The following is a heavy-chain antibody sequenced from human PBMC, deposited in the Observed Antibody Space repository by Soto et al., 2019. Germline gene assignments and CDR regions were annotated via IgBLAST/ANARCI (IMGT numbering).Heavy chain of an antibody. Sequence: ASVKVSCKASGYTFTSYAMHWVRQAPGQRLEWMGWINAGNGNTKYSQKFQGRVTITRDTSASTAYMELSSLRSEDTAVYYCARYSSSFGYYYSMDVWGQGTTVTVSS. D-gene: IGHD6-13*01. CDR3: ARYSSSFGYYYSMDV. J-gene: IGHJ6*02. CDR2: INAGNGNT. CDR1: GYTFTSYA. V-gene: IGHV1-3*01.